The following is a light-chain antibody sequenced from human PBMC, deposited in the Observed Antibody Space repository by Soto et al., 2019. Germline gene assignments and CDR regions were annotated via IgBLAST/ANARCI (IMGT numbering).Light chain of an antibody. CDR1: SSNIGSNY. J-gene: IGLJ1*01. V-gene: IGLV1-47*01. CDR2: RNN. CDR3: AAWDDSLSGYV. Sequence: QAVVTQPPSASGTPGQRVTISCSGSSSNIGSNYVYWYQQLPGTAPKLLIYRNNQRPSGVPDRFSGSKCGTSASLAISGLRSEYEADYYCAAWDDSLSGYVFGPGTKLTVL.